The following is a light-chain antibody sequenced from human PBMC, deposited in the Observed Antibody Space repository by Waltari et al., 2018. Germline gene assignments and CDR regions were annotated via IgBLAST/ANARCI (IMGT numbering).Light chain of an antibody. J-gene: IGKJ1*01. Sequence: EIVLTQSQGTLSLSPGERATPSCRATERVPANYLAWYQQKPGQAPRLLISGASSRATGIPDRFSGRGSGTDFTLTIARLEPEDFAVYYCQQYGETPWTFGQGTKVDLK. CDR2: GAS. V-gene: IGKV3-20*01. CDR1: ERVPANY. CDR3: QQYGETPWT.